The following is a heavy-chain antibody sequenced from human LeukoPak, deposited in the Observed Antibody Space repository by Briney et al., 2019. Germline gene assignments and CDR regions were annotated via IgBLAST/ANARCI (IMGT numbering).Heavy chain of an antibody. J-gene: IGHJ6*03. Sequence: PGGSLRLSCAASGFTFSSYAMSWVRQAPGKGLEWVSAISGSAGSTYYADSVKGRFTISRDNSKNTLYLQMNSLRAEDTAVYYCATSQTPYSSSWPILYYYYYYMDVWGKGTTVTVSS. D-gene: IGHD6-13*01. CDR2: ISGSAGST. CDR3: ATSQTPYSSSWPILYYYYYYMDV. V-gene: IGHV3-23*01. CDR1: GFTFSSYA.